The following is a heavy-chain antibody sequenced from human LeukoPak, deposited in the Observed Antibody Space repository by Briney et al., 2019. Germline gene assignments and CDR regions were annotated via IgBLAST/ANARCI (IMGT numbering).Heavy chain of an antibody. CDR3: AKDYSGYSYGRRGYFDY. V-gene: IGHV3-30*04. D-gene: IGHD5-18*01. CDR2: ISYDGTNK. J-gene: IGHJ4*02. CDR1: GFTFSYYS. Sequence: GGSLRLSCAASGFTFSYYSMHWVRQAPGKGLEWVAVISYDGTNKYYADSVKGRFTISRDNSNNTLYLQMNSLRAEDTAVYYCAKDYSGYSYGRRGYFDYWGQGTLVTVSS.